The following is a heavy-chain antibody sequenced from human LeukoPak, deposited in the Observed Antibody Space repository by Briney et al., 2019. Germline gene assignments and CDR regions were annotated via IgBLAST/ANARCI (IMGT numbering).Heavy chain of an antibody. V-gene: IGHV4-38-2*02. D-gene: IGHD3-3*01. J-gene: IGHJ4*02. CDR3: ARGAEYYAIWRGYAGYSDY. Sequence: SETLSLTCTVSGYSISSGYYWGWIRQPPGKGLEWVGSISHRGSTYYDPSLRSRITISLDRSKQKFSLKLTSVTAADTAVYFCARGAEYYAIWRGYAGYSDYWGQGISVTVSS. CDR1: GYSISSGYY. CDR2: ISHRGST.